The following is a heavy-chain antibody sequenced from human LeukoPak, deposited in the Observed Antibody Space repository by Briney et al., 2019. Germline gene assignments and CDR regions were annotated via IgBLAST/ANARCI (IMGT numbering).Heavy chain of an antibody. J-gene: IGHJ6*02. CDR3: ARLPGYCSGTSCYGYYGMDV. CDR2: INYSGGT. D-gene: IGHD2-2*01. V-gene: IGHV4-39*01. Sequence: SETLSLTCTVSGGSISSSSYYWGWIRQPPGKGLEWIGSINYSGGTYCNPSLKSRVTISVDTSKNQFSLKLSSVTAADTAVYYCARLPGYCSGTSCYGYYGMDVWGQGTTVTVSS. CDR1: GGSISSSSYY.